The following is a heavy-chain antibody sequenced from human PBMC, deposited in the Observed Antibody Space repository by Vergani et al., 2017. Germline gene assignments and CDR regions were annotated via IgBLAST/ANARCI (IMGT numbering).Heavy chain of an antibody. Sequence: EVQLLESGGGLVQPGGSLRLSCAASGFTFSSYAMSWVCQAPGKGLEWVSAISGSGSTIYYADSVKGRFTISRDNAKNSLYLQINSLRAEETAVYYCAREIEEVAATSAFDIWGQGTMVTVSS. CDR3: AREIEEVAATSAFDI. CDR2: ISGSGSTI. V-gene: IGHV3-23*01. D-gene: IGHD2-15*01. CDR1: GFTFSSYA. J-gene: IGHJ3*02.